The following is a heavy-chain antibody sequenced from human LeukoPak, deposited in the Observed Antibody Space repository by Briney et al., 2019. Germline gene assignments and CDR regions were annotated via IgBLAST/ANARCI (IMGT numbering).Heavy chain of an antibody. J-gene: IGHJ5*02. CDR3: VRLFYYDSRGPPS. CDR2: IYYSGST. CDR1: GGSIRSSNYY. Sequence: SETLSLTCNVLGGSIRSSNYYWGWIRQPPGKGLEWIGSIYYSGSTYYNPSLKGRGTMSVDTSNNQFSLKLTSATTTDTAVYYCVRLFYYDSRGPPSWGQGTLVTVSS. D-gene: IGHD3-22*01. V-gene: IGHV4-39*01.